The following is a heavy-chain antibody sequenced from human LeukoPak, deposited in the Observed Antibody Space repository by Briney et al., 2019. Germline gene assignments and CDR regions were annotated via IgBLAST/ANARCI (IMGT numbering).Heavy chain of an antibody. CDR1: GFTFSSYG. CDR3: AKGAWWRAVIAEDYYYMDV. J-gene: IGHJ6*03. CDR2: IRYDGSNK. Sequence: GGSLRLSRAASGFTFSSYGMHWVRQAPGKGLEWVAFIRYDGSNKYYADSVKGRFTISRDNSKNTLYLQMNSLRAEDTAVYYCAKGAWWRAVIAEDYYYMDVWGKGTTVTVSS. D-gene: IGHD2-21*01. V-gene: IGHV3-30*02.